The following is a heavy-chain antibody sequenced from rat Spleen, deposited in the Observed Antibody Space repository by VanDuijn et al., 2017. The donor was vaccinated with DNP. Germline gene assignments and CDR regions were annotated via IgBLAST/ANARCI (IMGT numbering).Heavy chain of an antibody. Sequence: EVQLQESGPGLLKPSQSLSLTCSVTGYSITSSYRWSWIRKFPGNKLEWMVYINSAGSTNYNPSLKSRISITRDTSKNQFFLQVDSVTTEDTATYYCARGDYGGYSHWFDYWGQGTLVTVSS. J-gene: IGHJ3*01. V-gene: IGHV3-3*01. CDR3: ARGDYGGYSHWFDY. D-gene: IGHD1-11*01. CDR2: INSAGST. CDR1: GYSITSSYR.